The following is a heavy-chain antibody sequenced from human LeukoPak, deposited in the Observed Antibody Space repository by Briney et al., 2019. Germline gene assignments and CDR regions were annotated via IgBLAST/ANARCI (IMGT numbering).Heavy chain of an antibody. CDR3: ARRMATVTDSFDI. V-gene: IGHV4-59*08. CDR2: VFHSGTT. D-gene: IGHD5-24*01. Sequence: TETLSLTCNVSGDSLTSHFWSWIRQTPGKGLEWIGYVFHSGTTNYSPSLKSRVTISLDTSKKQFFLRLASVTAADTAVYYCARRMATVTDSFDIWGRGTMLSVSS. CDR1: GDSLTSHF. J-gene: IGHJ3*02.